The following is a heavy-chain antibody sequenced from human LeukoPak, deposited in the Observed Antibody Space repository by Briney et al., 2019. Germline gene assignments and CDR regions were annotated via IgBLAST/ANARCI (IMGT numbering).Heavy chain of an antibody. CDR3: VREFSSSWYIAFDI. V-gene: IGHV3-23*01. Sequence: PGGSLRLSCAASGFTFSSYAMSWVRQAPGKGLEWVSAISGSGGSTYYADSVKGRFTISRDNGKNSLYLQMHSLRAEDTAVYYCVREFSSSWYIAFDIWGQGTMVTVSS. CDR1: GFTFSSYA. J-gene: IGHJ3*02. CDR2: ISGSGGST. D-gene: IGHD6-13*01.